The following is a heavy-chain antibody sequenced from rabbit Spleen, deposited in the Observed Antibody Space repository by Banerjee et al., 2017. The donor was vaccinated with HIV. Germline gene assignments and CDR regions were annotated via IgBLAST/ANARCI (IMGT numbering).Heavy chain of an antibody. D-gene: IGHD2-1*01. CDR1: GFSFSDRDV. CDR3: ARGSATMTMVITGFFLAL. CDR2: IYTGDGDT. J-gene: IGHJ3*01. Sequence: QEQLVESGGGLVKPEGSLTLTCKASGFSFSDRDVMCWVRQAPGKGLEWIACIYTGDGDTHYASWARGRFTISKTSSTTVTLQVTSLTAADTATYFCARGSATMTMVITGFFLALWGQGTLVTVS. V-gene: IGHV1S45*01.